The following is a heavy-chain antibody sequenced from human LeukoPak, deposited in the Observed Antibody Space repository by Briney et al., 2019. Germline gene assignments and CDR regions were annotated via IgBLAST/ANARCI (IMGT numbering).Heavy chain of an antibody. CDR2: INSDGSST. Sequence: LXXXASGFTFSXXWMHXVXQXXGXGXVWVSRINSDGSSTNYADSVKGRFTISRDNAKNTVYLQVNSLRAEDTAVYYCARGMFGGYCTDYWGQGTLVTVSS. V-gene: IGHV3-74*01. J-gene: IGHJ4*02. D-gene: IGHD3-3*01. CDR1: GFTFSXXW. CDR3: ARGMFGGYCTDY.